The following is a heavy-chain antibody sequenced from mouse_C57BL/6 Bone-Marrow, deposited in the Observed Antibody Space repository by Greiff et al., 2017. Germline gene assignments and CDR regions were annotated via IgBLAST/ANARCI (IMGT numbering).Heavy chain of an antibody. Sequence: VQLQQPGAELVMPGASVKLSCKASGYTFTSYWMHWVKQRPGQGLAWIGEIDPSDSYTNYNQKFKGKSTLTVDKSSSTAYMQLSSLTSEDSAVYYCARTRFLLDYWGQGTTLTVSS. CDR1: GYTFTSYW. CDR3: ARTRFLLDY. J-gene: IGHJ2*01. CDR2: IDPSDSYT. V-gene: IGHV1-69*01.